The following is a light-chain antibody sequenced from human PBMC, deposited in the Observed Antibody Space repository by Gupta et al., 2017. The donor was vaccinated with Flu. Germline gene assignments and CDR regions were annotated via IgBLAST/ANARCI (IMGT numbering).Light chain of an antibody. CDR1: SSNIGSNT. CDR3: AAWDDSLNGWV. V-gene: IGLV1-44*01. J-gene: IGLJ3*02. Sequence: SVLTQPPSASGTPGQRVTISCSGSSSNIGSNTVNWYQQLPGTAPKLLIYSNNQRPSGVPDRFSGSKSGTSASLAISGLQSEDEADYYCAAWDDSLNGWVFGGETKLTVL. CDR2: SNN.